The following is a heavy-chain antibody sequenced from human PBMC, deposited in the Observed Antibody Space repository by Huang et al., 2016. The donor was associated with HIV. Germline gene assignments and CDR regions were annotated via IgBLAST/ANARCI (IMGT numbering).Heavy chain of an antibody. D-gene: IGHD3-9*01. CDR1: GDSISSQY. V-gene: IGHV4-59*11. CDR3: ARYDVLTGANYYMDV. CDR2: IEYSGSP. Sequence: QVQLQESGPGLVKPSGTLSLTCSVSGDSISSQYWGWIRQPPGKGLEWIGTIEYSGSPSYNPSLTSRVTMSVDTSKNQFSLKLNSVTAADTAVYYCARYDVLTGANYYMDVWGIGSTVIVSS. J-gene: IGHJ6*03.